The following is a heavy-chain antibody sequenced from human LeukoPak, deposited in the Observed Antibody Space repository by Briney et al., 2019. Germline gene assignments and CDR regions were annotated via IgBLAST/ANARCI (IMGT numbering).Heavy chain of an antibody. CDR2: ISSSGSTI. CDR3: ARPTWTNYMDV. V-gene: IGHV3-48*04. D-gene: IGHD3/OR15-3a*01. Sequence: GGSLRLSCAASGFTFSSYWMSWVRQAPGKGLEWVSYISSSGSTIYYADSVKGRFTISRDNAKNSVSLQMNSLRAEDTAVYFCARPTWTNYMDVWGKGAAVTISS. CDR1: GFTFSSYW. J-gene: IGHJ6*03.